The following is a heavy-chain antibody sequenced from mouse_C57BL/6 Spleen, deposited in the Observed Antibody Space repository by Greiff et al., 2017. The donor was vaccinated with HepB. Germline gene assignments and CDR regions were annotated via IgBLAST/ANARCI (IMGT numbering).Heavy chain of an antibody. CDR1: GFTFSSYA. Sequence: DVKLVESGGGLVKPGGSLKLSCAASGFTFSSYAMSWVRQTPEKRLEWVATISDGGSYTYYPDNVKGRFTISRDNAKNNLYLQMSHLKSEDTAMYYCARDNYYGSSLYYFDYWGQGTTLTVSS. J-gene: IGHJ2*01. CDR2: ISDGGSYT. CDR3: ARDNYYGSSLYYFDY. D-gene: IGHD1-1*01. V-gene: IGHV5-4*01.